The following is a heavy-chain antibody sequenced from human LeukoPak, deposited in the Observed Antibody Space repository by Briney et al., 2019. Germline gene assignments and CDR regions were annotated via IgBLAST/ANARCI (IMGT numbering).Heavy chain of an antibody. J-gene: IGHJ4*02. CDR1: GFTFSENN. CDR2: LSNDGNNY. Sequence: GSLRLSCAASGFTFSENNVHWFRQAPGKGLEWVALLSNDGNNYAYADSVKGRFTLSGDKSKTTLYLQMNSLRAEDTAVYYCASEEANRSGWYPFWGQGTLVTVSS. V-gene: IGHV3-30-3*01. CDR3: ASEEANRSGWYPF. D-gene: IGHD6-19*01.